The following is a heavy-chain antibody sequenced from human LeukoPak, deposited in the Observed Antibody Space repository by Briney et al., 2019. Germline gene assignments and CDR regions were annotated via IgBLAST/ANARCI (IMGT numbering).Heavy chain of an antibody. Sequence: ASVNLSCKASGYTFTSYSIHWARQPPGQGLEWMAIINPSGGSTSYAQKFQGRVTMTRDTSTSTVYMELSSMRSDDTAVYYCARDGLKNVDTALYYYYGMDVWGQGTTVTVSS. CDR2: INPSGGST. CDR3: ARDGLKNVDTALYYYYGMDV. V-gene: IGHV1-46*01. J-gene: IGHJ6*02. D-gene: IGHD5-18*01. CDR1: GYTFTSYS.